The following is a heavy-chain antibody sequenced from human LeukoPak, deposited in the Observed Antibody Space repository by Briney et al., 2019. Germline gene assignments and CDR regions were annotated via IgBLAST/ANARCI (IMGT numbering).Heavy chain of an antibody. V-gene: IGHV3-23*01. Sequence: GGSLRLSCAASGFTFSSYAISWVRQAPGKGLEWVSAISGSGGSTYYADSVKGRFTISRDNSKNTLYLQMNRLRAEHTAVYYCAPPGVAVDYWGQGTLVTVSS. CDR2: ISGSGGST. D-gene: IGHD6-19*01. J-gene: IGHJ4*02. CDR1: GFTFSSYA. CDR3: APPGVAVDY.